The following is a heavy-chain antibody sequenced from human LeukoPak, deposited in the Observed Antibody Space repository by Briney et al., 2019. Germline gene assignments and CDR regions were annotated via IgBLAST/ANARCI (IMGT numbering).Heavy chain of an antibody. CDR1: GFTFSSYG. CDR2: IWYDGSNK. Sequence: PGGSLRLSCAASGFTFSSYGMHWVRQAPGKGLEWVAVIWYDGSNKYYADSVKGRFTISRDNPKNTLYLQMNSLRAEDTAVYYCARALSTSPLGYYYGMDVWGKGTTVTVSS. V-gene: IGHV3-33*01. J-gene: IGHJ6*04. CDR3: ARALSTSPLGYYYGMDV. D-gene: IGHD2-2*01.